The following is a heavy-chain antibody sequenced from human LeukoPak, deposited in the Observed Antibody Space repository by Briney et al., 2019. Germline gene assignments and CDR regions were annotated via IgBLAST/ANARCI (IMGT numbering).Heavy chain of an antibody. CDR2: INHSGST. J-gene: IGHJ4*02. CDR1: GASFSGYY. V-gene: IGHV4-34*01. CDR3: ASPNCSGGSCYSTGIGY. D-gene: IGHD2-15*01. Sequence: SETLSLTCAVHGASFSGYYWSWIRQPPGKGLEWFGEINHSGSTNYNPSLKSRVTISVDTSKSQFSLKLSSVTAADTAVYYCASPNCSGGSCYSTGIGYWGQGTLVTVSS.